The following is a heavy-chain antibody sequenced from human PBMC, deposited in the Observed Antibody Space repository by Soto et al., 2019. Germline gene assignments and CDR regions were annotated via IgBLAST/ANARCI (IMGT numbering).Heavy chain of an antibody. V-gene: IGHV1-69*13. Sequence: GPSVKVSCKASGVTFSRQDVRWVRQAPGQGLEWMGGIIPIFGTPHYAEKFQDRVTITADASTSTAYMELSRLRSDDTAVYYCATPLDTAMVDYYYYGMDVWGQGTTVTVSS. CDR1: GVTFSRQD. J-gene: IGHJ6*02. CDR2: IIPIFGTP. CDR3: ATPLDTAMVDYYYYGMDV. D-gene: IGHD5-18*01.